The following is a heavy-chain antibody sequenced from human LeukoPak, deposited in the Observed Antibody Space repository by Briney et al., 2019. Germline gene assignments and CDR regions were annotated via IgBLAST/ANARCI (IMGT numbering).Heavy chain of an antibody. D-gene: IGHD1-26*01. Sequence: GGSLRLSCAASGFTFSSYAMHWVRQAPGKGLEWVAVIWFDGSNKNYADSVKGPFTIFRDNSKNTLYLQMNSLRAEDTAVYYCARDLGGSLDYWGQGTLVTVSS. CDR3: ARDLGGSLDY. J-gene: IGHJ4*02. CDR2: IWFDGSNK. CDR1: GFTFSSYA. V-gene: IGHV3-33*01.